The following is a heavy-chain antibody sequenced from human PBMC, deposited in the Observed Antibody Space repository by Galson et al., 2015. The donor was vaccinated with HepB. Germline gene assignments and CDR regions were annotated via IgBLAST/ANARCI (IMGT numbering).Heavy chain of an antibody. CDR3: ARSTYFYDSGVYYSVY. D-gene: IGHD3-22*01. V-gene: IGHV3-30*03. Sequence: SLRLSCAASGFTFSSYGMHWVRQAPGKGLEWVAVISYDGSNKYYADSVKGRFTISRDDAKNSLYLQMNSLRAEDTAVYYCARSTYFYDSGVYYSVYWGQGTLVTVSS. J-gene: IGHJ4*02. CDR2: ISYDGSNK. CDR1: GFTFSSYG.